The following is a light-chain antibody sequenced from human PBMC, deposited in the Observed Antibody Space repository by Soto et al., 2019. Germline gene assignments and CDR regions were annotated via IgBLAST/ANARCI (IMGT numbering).Light chain of an antibody. V-gene: IGKV3-11*01. CDR2: DAS. CDR1: QSIGLA. Sequence: EIVLTQSPATLSLSPGERATLSCRASQSIGLAIAWYQHKPGQAPRLLIFDASQRATGIPARFRGSGSGTDFTLSISSLEPEDFALYYCQQRTDRPPWTFGQGTKVDIK. J-gene: IGKJ1*01. CDR3: QQRTDRPPWT.